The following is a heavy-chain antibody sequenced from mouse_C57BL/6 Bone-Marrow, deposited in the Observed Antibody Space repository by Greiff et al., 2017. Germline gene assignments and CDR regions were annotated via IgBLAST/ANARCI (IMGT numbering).Heavy chain of an antibody. D-gene: IGHD3-3*01. V-gene: IGHV2-2*01. J-gene: IGHJ3*01. Sequence: QVHVKQSGPGLVQPSQSLSITCTVSGFSLTSYGVHWVRQSPGKGLEWLGVIWSGGSTDYNAAFISRLSISKDNSKSQVFFKMNSLQADDTAIYYCARVYRAWFAYWGQGTLVTVSA. CDR2: IWSGGST. CDR3: ARVYRAWFAY. CDR1: GFSLTSYG.